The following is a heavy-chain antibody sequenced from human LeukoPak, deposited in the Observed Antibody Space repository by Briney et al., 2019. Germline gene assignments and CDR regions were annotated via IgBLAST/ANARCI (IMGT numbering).Heavy chain of an antibody. CDR2: IYYSGST. CDR3: PREERLLWFGELYGVWFDP. CDR1: GGSISSYY. Sequence: SETLSLTCTVAGGSISSYYWSWIRQPPGKGLEWIGYIYYSGSTNYNPSLKSRVTISVDTSKNQFSLKLSSVTAADTAVYYCPREERLLWFGELYGVWFDPWGQGTLLTVSS. D-gene: IGHD3-10*01. V-gene: IGHV4-59*01. J-gene: IGHJ5*02.